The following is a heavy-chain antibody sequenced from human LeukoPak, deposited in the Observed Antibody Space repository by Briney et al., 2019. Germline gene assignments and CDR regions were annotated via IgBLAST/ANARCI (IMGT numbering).Heavy chain of an antibody. CDR1: GFTFSSYG. CDR2: IWYEGSNE. Sequence: GGSLRLSCAASGFTFSSYGMHWVRQASGKGLEWVAVIWYEGSNEYYADSVKGRFTISRDNSKNTLYLQMNSLRAEDTAVYYCTTGGWYDDSSGYYRVVYWGQGTLVTVSS. V-gene: IGHV3-33*01. D-gene: IGHD3-22*01. J-gene: IGHJ4*02. CDR3: TTGGWYDDSSGYYRVVY.